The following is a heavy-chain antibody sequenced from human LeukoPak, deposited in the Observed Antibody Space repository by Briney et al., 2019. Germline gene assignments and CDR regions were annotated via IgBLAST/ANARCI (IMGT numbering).Heavy chain of an antibody. J-gene: IGHJ3*01. D-gene: IGHD2-2*01. V-gene: IGHV1-18*01. Sequence: ASVKVSCKASGYTFTSYGISWVRQAPGQGLEWMGWISAYNGNTNYAQKFQGRVTITADESTSTAYMELSSLRSEDTAVYYCARVGPYCSSTSCPMNNWGQGTMVTVSS. CDR1: GYTFTSYG. CDR3: ARVGPYCSSTSCPMNN. CDR2: ISAYNGNT.